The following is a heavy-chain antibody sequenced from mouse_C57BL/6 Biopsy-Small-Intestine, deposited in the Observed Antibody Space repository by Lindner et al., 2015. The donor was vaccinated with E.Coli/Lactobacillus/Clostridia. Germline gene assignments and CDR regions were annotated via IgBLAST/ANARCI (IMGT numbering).Heavy chain of an antibody. V-gene: IGHV1-84*02. CDR3: AKDRGIITSQSLGDRGWFDP. J-gene: IGHJ4*01. Sequence: SVKVSCKASGYTFSDYYIHWVRQAPGQGLEWMGRVNPASGGTDYAQKFQARVIMTRDTSISTVYMELSSLRSDDTAVYYCAKDRGIITSQSLGDRGWFDPWGQGTLVTVSS. CDR2: VNPASGGT. D-gene: IGHD1-1*02. CDR1: GYTFSDYY.